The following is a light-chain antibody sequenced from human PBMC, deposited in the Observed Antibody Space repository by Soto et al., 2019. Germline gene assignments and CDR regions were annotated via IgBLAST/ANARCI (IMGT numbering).Light chain of an antibody. V-gene: IGKV3-20*01. J-gene: IGKJ4*01. Sequence: MVLTQSPATLSLSPGESATLSCTASQHVTTTYIAWYQQKFGQAPRLLIYGASTSATGTPDRFTGGGFGTDFTLTISRGEPEDFAGYYCQQYDSSFTFGGGTKVEMK. CDR1: QHVTTTY. CDR3: QQYDSSFT. CDR2: GAS.